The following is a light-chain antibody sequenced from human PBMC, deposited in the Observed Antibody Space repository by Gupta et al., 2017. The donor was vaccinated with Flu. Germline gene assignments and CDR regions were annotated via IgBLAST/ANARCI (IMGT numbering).Light chain of an antibody. J-gene: IGLJ3*02. CDR1: SSDVGGYNL. Sequence: SITISCTGNSSDVGGYNLVSWYQQKPGKAPKLMSYEVSKRPSGVANRFSGSKSGNTASLTISGLQAEDEADFYCCSYVGGSTWVFGGGTKLTVL. CDR3: CSYVGGSTWV. CDR2: EVS. V-gene: IGLV2-23*02.